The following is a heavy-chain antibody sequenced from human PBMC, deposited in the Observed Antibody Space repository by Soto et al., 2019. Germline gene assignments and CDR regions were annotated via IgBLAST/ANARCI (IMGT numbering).Heavy chain of an antibody. CDR2: VRSKGNNYAT. J-gene: IGHJ3*01. CDR1: GFTFSVSA. V-gene: IGHV3-73*01. CDR3: TRQDPVTAVENDALDF. Sequence: EVQLVESRGGLVQPGESLKLSCAASGFTFSVSAMHWVRQASGKGLEWVGRVRSKGNNYATAYAESVRGRFTISRDDSKNTAYLQMNSLKTEDTAVYYCTRQDPVTAVENDALDFWGQGTMVTVSS. D-gene: IGHD2-21*02.